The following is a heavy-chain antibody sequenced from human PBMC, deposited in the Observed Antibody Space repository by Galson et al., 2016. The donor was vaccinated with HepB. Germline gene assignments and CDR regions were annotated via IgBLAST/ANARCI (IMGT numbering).Heavy chain of an antibody. CDR1: RFTFSDFF. J-gene: IGHJ4*02. V-gene: IGHV3-53*01. CDR3: ATGPSSTAAIRDY. Sequence: SLRLSCAASRFTFSDFFMTWIRQAPGKGLECVSVIYSGGSTDYADSVKGRFTISRDNSKNTLYLQMNSLRAEDTAVYYCATGPSSTAAIRDYWGQGTLVTVSS. D-gene: IGHD2-21*02. CDR2: IYSGGST.